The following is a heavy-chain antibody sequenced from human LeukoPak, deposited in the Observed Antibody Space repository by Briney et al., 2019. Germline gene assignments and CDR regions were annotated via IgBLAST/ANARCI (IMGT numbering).Heavy chain of an antibody. V-gene: IGHV3-23*01. CDR1: RFPFSSYA. D-gene: IGHD6-19*01. Sequence: GGSLRLSCAASRFPFSSYAMSWVRQAPGKGLEWVSAITGSGGSTYYADSVKGRFTIPRDNSKNTLYLQMNSLRAEDTAIYYCAKDGDYTTGWYYFDYWGQGTLVTVSS. J-gene: IGHJ4*02. CDR2: ITGSGGST. CDR3: AKDGDYTTGWYYFDY.